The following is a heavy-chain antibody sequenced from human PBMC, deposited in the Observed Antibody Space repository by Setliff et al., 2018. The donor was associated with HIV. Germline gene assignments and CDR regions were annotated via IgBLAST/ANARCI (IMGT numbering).Heavy chain of an antibody. D-gene: IGHD4-17*01. V-gene: IGHV4-31*03. Sequence: SETLSLTCTVSGGSISSDGYYWTWIRQHPGKGLEWIGYIYCSGSTYYNPSLKSRVTISVDTSKNQFSLKLSSVTAADTAVYYCARQREVYGTVYYYYMDVWGKGTTVTVSS. CDR3: ARQREVYGTVYYYYMDV. CDR1: GGSISSDGYY. CDR2: IYCSGST. J-gene: IGHJ6*03.